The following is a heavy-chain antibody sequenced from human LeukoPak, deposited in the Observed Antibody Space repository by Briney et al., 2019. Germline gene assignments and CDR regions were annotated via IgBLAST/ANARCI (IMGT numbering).Heavy chain of an antibody. V-gene: IGHV3-30-3*01. CDR1: GFTFSSYA. CDR2: ISYDGSNK. Sequence: TGGSLRLSCAASGFTFSSYAMHWVRQAPGKGLEWVAVISYDGSNKYYADSVKGRFTISRDNSKNTLYLQMNSLRAEDTAVYYCAGFGELFSSPSSYWYFDLWGRGTLVTVSS. CDR3: AGFGELFSSPSSYWYFDL. J-gene: IGHJ2*01. D-gene: IGHD3-10*01.